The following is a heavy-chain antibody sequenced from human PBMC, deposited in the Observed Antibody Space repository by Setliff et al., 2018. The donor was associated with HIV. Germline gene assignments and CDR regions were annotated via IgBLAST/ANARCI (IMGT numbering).Heavy chain of an antibody. D-gene: IGHD3-10*01. CDR2: INPGTGLT. J-gene: IGHJ5*02. CDR1: GTNLLPYY. Sequence: ASVKVSCKTSGTNLLPYYMHWVRQAPGQGLEWMGYINPGTGLTKYAEKFQGRVTMTRDSSSSTASLELRDLKSGDTAIYYCARDPFLWEVTPPWGQGTLVTVSS. CDR3: ARDPFLWEVTPP. V-gene: IGHV1-2*02.